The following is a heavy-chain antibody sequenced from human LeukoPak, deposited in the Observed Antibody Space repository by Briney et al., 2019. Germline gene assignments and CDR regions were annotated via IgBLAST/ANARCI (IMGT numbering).Heavy chain of an antibody. Sequence: GGSLRLSCTASGFTFGDYAMSWIRQAPGKGLEWVGFIKSKAYGETADYAASVKGRFTISRDDSKAIAYLQMNSLKTEDTAVYHCTRDRGAYNLYDYWGQGTLVTVSS. CDR1: GFTFGDYA. J-gene: IGHJ4*02. D-gene: IGHD1-1*01. CDR2: IKSKAYGETA. CDR3: TRDRGAYNLYDY. V-gene: IGHV3-49*03.